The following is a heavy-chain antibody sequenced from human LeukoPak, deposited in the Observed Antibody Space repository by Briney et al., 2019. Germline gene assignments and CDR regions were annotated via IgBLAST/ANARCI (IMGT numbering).Heavy chain of an antibody. CDR2: IRYDEIYK. J-gene: IGHJ4*02. CDR1: GFTFNTYG. D-gene: IGHD6-13*01. V-gene: IGHV3-30*02. CDR3: AKIRRIGIIAAAELDY. Sequence: GGSLRLSCAASGFTFNTYGMHWVRQAPGKGLEWVTSIRYDEIYKYYTDSVKGRFTISRDNSKNTLYLQMNSLRAEDTAIYYCAKIRRIGIIAAAELDYWGQGTLVTVSS.